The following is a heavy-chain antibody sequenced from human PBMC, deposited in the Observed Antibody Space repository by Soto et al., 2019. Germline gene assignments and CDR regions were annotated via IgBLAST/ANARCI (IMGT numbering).Heavy chain of an antibody. CDR1: GGTFSSYT. CDR2: IIPMLGIA. D-gene: IGHD2-21*02. CDR3: ARAYCGGDCYSPPTGDFDL. Sequence: QVQLVQSGAEVKKPGSSVKVSCKASGGTFSSYTISWVRQAPGQGLEWMGRIIPMLGIANYAQKFQGRVTIPAHKSTSAAYMELSSLRSEDTAVYYCARAYCGGDCYSPPTGDFDLWGRGTLVTVSS. V-gene: IGHV1-69*02. J-gene: IGHJ2*01.